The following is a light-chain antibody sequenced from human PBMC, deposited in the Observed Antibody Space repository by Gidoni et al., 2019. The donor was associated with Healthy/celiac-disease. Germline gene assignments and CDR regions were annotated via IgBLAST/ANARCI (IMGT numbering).Light chain of an antibody. CDR3: QQYNNWLRIT. Sequence: EIVMTQSPATLSVSPGERATLSCRASQSVSSNLAWYQQKPGQAPRLLIYGASTRATGIPARFSGSVSGTEFPLTIRSLQSEDFAVYYCQQYNNWLRITFGQGTRLEIK. J-gene: IGKJ5*01. V-gene: IGKV3-15*01. CDR2: GAS. CDR1: QSVSSN.